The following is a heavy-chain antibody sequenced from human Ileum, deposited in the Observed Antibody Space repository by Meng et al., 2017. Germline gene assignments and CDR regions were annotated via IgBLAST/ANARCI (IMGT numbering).Heavy chain of an antibody. CDR3: ARRFRDDGGHDDAFDI. D-gene: IGHD4-23*01. J-gene: IGHJ3*02. V-gene: IGHV4-59*01. Sequence: QVELQESGPGLVKPSETLSLTCTVSGGSISRYDWSWIRQPPGKGLEWIGYIFYTGDTTYNPSLERRVTMSVDTSTNQFSLKLSSVTAADTAVYYCARRFRDDGGHDDAFDIWGQGTMVTVSS. CDR2: IFYTGDT. CDR1: GGSISRYD.